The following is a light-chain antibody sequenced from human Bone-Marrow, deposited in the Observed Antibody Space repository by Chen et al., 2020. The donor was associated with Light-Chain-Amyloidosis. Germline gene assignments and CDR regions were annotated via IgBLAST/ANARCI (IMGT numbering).Light chain of an antibody. CDR3: SSFTRSSSYV. J-gene: IGLJ1*01. Sequence: QSALTQPASVSGSPGQPITISRTGTSGTVGTYNYVSWYQQHPGKAPKVRIHSVSNRHSGFSKRFSGSKSGNTASLTISGLQTEDEANYYCSSFTRSSSYVFGPGTKVTVL. CDR2: SVS. V-gene: IGLV2-14*01. CDR1: SGTVGTYNY.